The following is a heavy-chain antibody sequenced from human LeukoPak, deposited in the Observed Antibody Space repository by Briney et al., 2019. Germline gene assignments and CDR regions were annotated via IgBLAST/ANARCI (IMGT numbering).Heavy chain of an antibody. CDR1: GYSFPNYW. V-gene: IGHV5-51*01. CDR3: ARVPMVGGVGWFDP. D-gene: IGHD3-10*01. Sequence: GESLQISCQGSGYSFPNYWIAWVRPMPGKGLEWMGILYPGDSDIRYSPSFQGQVTISVDKSISTAYLQWSRRKASDAAMDYCARVPMVGGVGWFDPWGQGTLVTVSS. J-gene: IGHJ5*02. CDR2: LYPGDSDI.